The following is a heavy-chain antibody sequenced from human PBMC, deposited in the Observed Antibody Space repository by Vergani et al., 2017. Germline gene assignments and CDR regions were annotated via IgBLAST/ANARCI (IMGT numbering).Heavy chain of an antibody. CDR2: IKSKTDGGTT. Sequence: EVQLVESGGGLVKPGGSLRLSCAASGFTFSNAWMSWVRQAPGKGLEWVGRIKSKTDGGTTDYAAPVKGRFTISRDDSKNTLYQQMNSLKTEDTAVYYFTTDPLGLWFGESGRGVFDYWGQGTLVTVSS. V-gene: IGHV3-15*01. J-gene: IGHJ4*02. CDR3: TTDPLGLWFGESGRGVFDY. CDR1: GFTFSNAW. D-gene: IGHD3-10*01.